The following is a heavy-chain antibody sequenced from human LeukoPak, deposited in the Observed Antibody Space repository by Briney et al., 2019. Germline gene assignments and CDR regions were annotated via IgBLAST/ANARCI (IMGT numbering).Heavy chain of an antibody. D-gene: IGHD3-22*01. CDR3: ARPLSNGYFHDSGGYYPYAMDV. Sequence: PGGSLRLSCAASGFTVSSKYMTWVRQAPGKGLEWVAVISYDGSNKFYADSVKGRFTISRDNSKNTLYLQMSSLRAYDTAVYYCARPLSNGYFHDSGGYYPYAMDVWGQGTTVTVSS. J-gene: IGHJ6*02. V-gene: IGHV3-30-3*01. CDR1: GFTVSSKY. CDR2: ISYDGSNK.